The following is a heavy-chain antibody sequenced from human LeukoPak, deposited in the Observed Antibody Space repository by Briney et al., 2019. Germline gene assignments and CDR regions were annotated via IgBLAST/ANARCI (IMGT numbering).Heavy chain of an antibody. CDR2: INPSGGST. Sequence: ASVKVSCKASGYTFTSYYIHWVRQAPGQGLEWMGRINPSGGSTTYAQKFQGRVTMTRDMSTSTVYMELSSLRSEDTAVYSCARDVGPRQLDYWGQGTLVTVSS. J-gene: IGHJ4*02. D-gene: IGHD1-26*01. V-gene: IGHV1-46*01. CDR3: ARDVGPRQLDY. CDR1: GYTFTSYY.